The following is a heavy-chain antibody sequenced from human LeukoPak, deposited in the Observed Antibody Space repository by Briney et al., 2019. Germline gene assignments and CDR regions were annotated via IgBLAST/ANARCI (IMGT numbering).Heavy chain of an antibody. Sequence: HPGGSLRLSCAASGFSFSTYAMHWVRQAPGKGLEWVAIIWSDGSDKYYADSVKGRFSISRDNSKNTLYLQMNSLGAEDTAVYYCARVLDTAGMAYWGQGTLVTVSS. V-gene: IGHV3-33*08. CDR1: GFSFSTYA. CDR2: IWSDGSDK. CDR3: ARVLDTAGMAY. D-gene: IGHD5-18*01. J-gene: IGHJ4*02.